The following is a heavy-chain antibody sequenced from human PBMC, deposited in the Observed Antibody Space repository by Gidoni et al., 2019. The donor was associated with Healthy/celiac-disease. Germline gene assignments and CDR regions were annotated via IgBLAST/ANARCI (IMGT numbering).Heavy chain of an antibody. CDR1: GGTFSSYA. CDR2: ITPIIGVA. J-gene: IGHJ3*02. D-gene: IGHD6-13*01. Sequence: QVQLVQSGAEVKKPGSSVKVSCKASGGTFSSYAISWVRQAPGQGLEWMGRITPIIGVANYAQKCQGRGTITADKSTSTAYMELSSLRSEDTAVYYCARRSGSSWNHDAFDIWGQGTMVTVSS. V-gene: IGHV1-69*04. CDR3: ARRSGSSWNHDAFDI.